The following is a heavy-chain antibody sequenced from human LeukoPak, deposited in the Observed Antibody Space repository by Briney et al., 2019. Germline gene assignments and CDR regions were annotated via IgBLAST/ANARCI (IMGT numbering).Heavy chain of an antibody. D-gene: IGHD6-6*01. J-gene: IGHJ5*02. CDR3: ARAPGYSSSSGGLDP. CDR2: INHGGST. CDR1: GGSFSGYY. V-gene: IGHV4-34*01. Sequence: SETLSLTCAVYGGSFSGYYWSWIRQPPGKGLEWIGEINHGGSTNYNPSLKSRVTISVDTSKNQFSLKLSSVTAADTAVYYCARAPGYSSSSGGLDPWGQGTLVTVSS.